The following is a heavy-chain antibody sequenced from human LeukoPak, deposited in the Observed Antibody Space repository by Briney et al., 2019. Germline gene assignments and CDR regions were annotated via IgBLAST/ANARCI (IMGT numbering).Heavy chain of an antibody. J-gene: IGHJ4*02. CDR2: INPSGGST. CDR1: GYTFTSYY. CDR3: ARELDYYDSSGYYPWY. Sequence: ASVKVSCKASGYTFTSYYMHWVRQAPGQGLEWMGIINPSGGSTSYAQKFQGRVTMTRDMSTSTVYMELSSLRSEDTAVYYCARELDYYDSSGYYPWYWGQGTLVTVSS. D-gene: IGHD3-22*01. V-gene: IGHV1-46*03.